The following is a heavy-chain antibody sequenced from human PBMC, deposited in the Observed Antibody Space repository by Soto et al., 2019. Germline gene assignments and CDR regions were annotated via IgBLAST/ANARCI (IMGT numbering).Heavy chain of an antibody. V-gene: IGHV1-18*01. D-gene: IGHD1-26*01. CDR3: ARDPGPGLEVLNNQYYYYGMDV. Sequence: ASVKVSCKASGYTFTSYGISWVRQAPGQGLEWMGWISAYNGNTNYAQKLQGRVTMTTDTSTSTAYMELRSLRSDDTAVYYCARDPGPGLEVLNNQYYYYGMDVWGQGTTVTVSS. J-gene: IGHJ6*02. CDR2: ISAYNGNT. CDR1: GYTFTSYG.